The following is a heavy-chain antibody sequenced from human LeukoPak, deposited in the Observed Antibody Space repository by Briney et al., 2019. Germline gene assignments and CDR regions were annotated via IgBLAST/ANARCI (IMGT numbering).Heavy chain of an antibody. Sequence: SETLSLTCTVSGGSISSSSYYWGWIRQPPGKGLEWIGSIYYSGSTYYNPSLKSRVTISVDTSKNQFSLKLSSVTAADTAVYYCARHGYSSSWTFDYWGQGTLATVSS. V-gene: IGHV4-39*01. J-gene: IGHJ4*02. CDR3: ARHGYSSSWTFDY. CDR2: IYYSGST. D-gene: IGHD6-13*01. CDR1: GGSISSSSYY.